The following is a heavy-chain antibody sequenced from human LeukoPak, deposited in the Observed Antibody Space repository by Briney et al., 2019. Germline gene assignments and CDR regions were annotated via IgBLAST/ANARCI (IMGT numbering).Heavy chain of an antibody. Sequence: GSLRLSGAASGFTFSDYYISWVRHAPGKGLEWVSVIYSGGSTYYADSVKGRFTISRDNSKNTLYLQMNSLRAEDTAVYYCARVGYCSSTSCPAHAFDIWGQGTMVTVSS. CDR3: ARVGYCSSTSCPAHAFDI. CDR1: GFTFSDYY. D-gene: IGHD2-2*03. J-gene: IGHJ3*02. CDR2: IYSGGST. V-gene: IGHV3-66*02.